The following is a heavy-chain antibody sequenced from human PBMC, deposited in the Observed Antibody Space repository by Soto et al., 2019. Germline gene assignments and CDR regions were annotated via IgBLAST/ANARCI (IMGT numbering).Heavy chain of an antibody. CDR1: GFTFSNAW. CDR2: IKSKTDGGTT. J-gene: IGHJ4*02. D-gene: IGHD1-1*01. CDR3: TTGPSPTSGPFDY. V-gene: IGHV3-15*01. Sequence: LRLSCAASGFTFSNAWMSWVRQAPGKGLEWVGRIKSKTDGGTTDYAAPVKGRFTISRDDSKNTLYLQMNSLKTEDTAVYYCTTGPSPTSGPFDYWGQGTLVTVSS.